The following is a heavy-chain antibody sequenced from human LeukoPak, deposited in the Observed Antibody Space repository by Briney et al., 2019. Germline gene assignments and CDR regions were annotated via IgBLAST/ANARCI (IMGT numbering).Heavy chain of an antibody. CDR3: AMEAASSGYADY. J-gene: IGHJ4*02. Sequence: GASVKVSCKASGYTFTSYDINWVRQATGQGLEWMGWMNPNSGNTGYAQKFQGRVTMTRNTSISTAYMELSSLRSDDTAVYYCAMEAASSGYADYWGQGTLVTVSS. CDR1: GYTFTSYD. CDR2: MNPNSGNT. V-gene: IGHV1-8*01. D-gene: IGHD3-22*01.